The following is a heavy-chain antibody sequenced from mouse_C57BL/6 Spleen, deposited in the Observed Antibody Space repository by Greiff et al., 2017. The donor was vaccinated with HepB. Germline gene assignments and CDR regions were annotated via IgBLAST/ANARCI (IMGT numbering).Heavy chain of an antibody. CDR1: GYTFTSYW. Sequence: QVQLQQSGAELVRPGTSVKVSCKASGYTFTSYWMHWVKQRPGQGLEWIGYINPSSGYTKYNQKFKDKATLTADKSSSTAYMQLSSLTYEDSAVYYCARIGDGSAYWGQGTLVTVSA. D-gene: IGHD1-1*02. V-gene: IGHV1-7*01. CDR2: INPSSGYT. CDR3: ARIGDGSAY. J-gene: IGHJ3*01.